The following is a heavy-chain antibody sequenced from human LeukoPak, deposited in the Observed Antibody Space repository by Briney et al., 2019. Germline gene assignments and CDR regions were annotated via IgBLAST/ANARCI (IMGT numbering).Heavy chain of an antibody. CDR3: ARPPLQTLGA. J-gene: IGHJ5*02. V-gene: IGHV1-2*02. Sequence: ASVKVSCKASGYTFSDYYIHWVRQAPGQGLEWMGWINPNSGDPNYAQKSQGRLTMTRDTAISTAYMDLSSLRSDDTAVYYCARPPLQTLGAWGQGTLVTVSS. CDR1: GYTFSDYY. CDR2: INPNSGDP. D-gene: IGHD4-11*01.